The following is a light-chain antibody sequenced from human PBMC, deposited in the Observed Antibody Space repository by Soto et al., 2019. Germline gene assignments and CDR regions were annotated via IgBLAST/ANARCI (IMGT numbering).Light chain of an antibody. CDR1: SSDVGGYSY. V-gene: IGLV2-11*01. J-gene: IGLJ1*01. Sequence: QSVLTQPRSVSGSPGQSVTISCTGTSSDVGGYSYVSWYQQHPGKAPKLMIYDVSKRPSGVPDRFSGSKSGNTASLTISGLQAEDEADYYCCSYAGSYWFFGTGTKVTVL. CDR3: CSYAGSYWF. CDR2: DVS.